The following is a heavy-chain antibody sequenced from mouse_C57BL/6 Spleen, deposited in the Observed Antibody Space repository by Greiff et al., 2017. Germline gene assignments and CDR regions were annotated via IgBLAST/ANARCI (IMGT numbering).Heavy chain of an antibody. Sequence: QVQLQQSGAELARPGASVKMSCKASGYTFTSYTMHWVKQRPGQGLVWIGYINPSSGYTKYNQKFKDKATLTADKSSSTAYMQLSSLTSEDSAVYYCARDYGSSYPFDYWGQGTTLTVSS. J-gene: IGHJ2*01. V-gene: IGHV1-4*01. CDR2: INPSSGYT. CDR3: ARDYGSSYPFDY. D-gene: IGHD1-1*01. CDR1: GYTFTSYT.